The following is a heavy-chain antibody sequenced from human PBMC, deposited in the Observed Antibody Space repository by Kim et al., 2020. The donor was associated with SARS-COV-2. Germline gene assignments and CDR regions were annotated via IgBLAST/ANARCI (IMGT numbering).Heavy chain of an antibody. CDR1: GFTFSSYA. CDR2: ISYDGSNK. Sequence: GGSLRLSCAASGFTFSSYAMHWVRQAPGKGLEWVAVISYDGSNKYYADSVKGRFTISRDNSKNTLYLQMNSLRAEDTAVYYCAREHSSRWYGGYFDDWG. D-gene: IGHD6-13*01. J-gene: IGHJ4*01. V-gene: IGHV3-30*04. CDR3: AREHSSRWYGGYFDD.